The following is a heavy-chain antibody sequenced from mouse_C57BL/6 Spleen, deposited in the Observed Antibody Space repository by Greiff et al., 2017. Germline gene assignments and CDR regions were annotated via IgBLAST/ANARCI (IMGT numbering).Heavy chain of an antibody. CDR3: ARKNYYGSLGY. Sequence: QVQLKQSGPELVKPGASVKISCKASGYAFSSSWMNWVKQRPGKGLEWIGRIYPGDGDTNYNGKFKGKATLTADKSSSTAYMQLSSLTSEDSAVYFCARKNYYGSLGYWGQGTTLTVSS. CDR1: GYAFSSSW. CDR2: IYPGDGDT. D-gene: IGHD1-1*01. V-gene: IGHV1-82*01. J-gene: IGHJ2*01.